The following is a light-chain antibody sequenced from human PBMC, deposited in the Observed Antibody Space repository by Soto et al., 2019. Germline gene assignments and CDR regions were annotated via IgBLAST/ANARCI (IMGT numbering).Light chain of an antibody. CDR3: QQYGSSPWT. CDR2: GSS. V-gene: IGKV3-20*01. J-gene: IGKJ1*01. Sequence: EIVLTQSPGTLSLSPGEGATLSCRASQSVSSSYLAWYQQKPGQAPRLLIYGSSSRATGIPDRFSGSGSGTDFTLTISRLEPEDFALYFCQQYGSSPWTFGQGTNVEIK. CDR1: QSVSSSY.